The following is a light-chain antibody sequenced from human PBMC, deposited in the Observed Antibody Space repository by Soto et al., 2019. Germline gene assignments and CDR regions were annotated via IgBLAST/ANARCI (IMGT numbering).Light chain of an antibody. CDR1: SSNIGTDYD. Sequence: QSVLTQPPSESGAPGQRVTISCTGSSSNIGTDYDVHWYQQLPGTAPKLLIYGNSNRPSGVPDRFSGSKSGTSASLAITGLQAEDEADYYCQSYDSSLSGCVFGTGTKVTVL. V-gene: IGLV1-40*01. CDR3: QSYDSSLSGCV. J-gene: IGLJ1*01. CDR2: GNS.